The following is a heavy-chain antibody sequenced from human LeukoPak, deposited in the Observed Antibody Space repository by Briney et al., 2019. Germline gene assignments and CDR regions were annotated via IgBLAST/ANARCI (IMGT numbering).Heavy chain of an antibody. CDR3: AKDRDSSSWFRKNTPLDY. D-gene: IGHD6-13*01. J-gene: IGHJ4*02. V-gene: IGHV3-23*01. CDR2: ISGSGGST. CDR1: GFTFSSYA. Sequence: GGSLRLSCAASGFTFSSYAMSWVRQAPGKGLEWVSAISGSGGSTYYADSVNGRFTISRDNSKNTLYLQMNSLRAEDTAVYYCAKDRDSSSWFRKNTPLDYWGQGTLVIVSS.